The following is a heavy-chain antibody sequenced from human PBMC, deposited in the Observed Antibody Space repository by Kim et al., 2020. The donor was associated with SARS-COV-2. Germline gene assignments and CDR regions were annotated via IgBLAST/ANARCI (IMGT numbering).Heavy chain of an antibody. D-gene: IGHD3-3*01. CDR2: INHSGST. J-gene: IGHJ6*02. V-gene: IGHV4-34*01. CDR1: GGSFSGYY. Sequence: SETLSLTCAVYGGSFSGYYWSWIRQPPGKGLEWIGEINHSGSTNYNPSPKSRVTISVDTSTNQCSLKLSSVTAANTAVYYCARGPPLWSGYYHPKPRTYGMDFWGQGTPVTVSS. CDR3: ARGPPLWSGYYHPKPRTYGMDF.